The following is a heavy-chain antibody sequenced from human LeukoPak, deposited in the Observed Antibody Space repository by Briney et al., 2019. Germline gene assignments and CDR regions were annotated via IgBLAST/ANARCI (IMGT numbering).Heavy chain of an antibody. CDR2: ISGSGGST. CDR1: GFTFSSYA. J-gene: IGHJ4*02. V-gene: IGHV3-23*01. Sequence: GGSLRLSCAVSGFTFSSYAMHWVRQAPGKGLEWVSAISGSGGSTYYADSVKGRFTISRDNSKNTLYLQMNSLRAEDTAVYYCARLGQWLVPFGYWGQGTLVTVSS. CDR3: ARLGQWLVPFGY. D-gene: IGHD6-19*01.